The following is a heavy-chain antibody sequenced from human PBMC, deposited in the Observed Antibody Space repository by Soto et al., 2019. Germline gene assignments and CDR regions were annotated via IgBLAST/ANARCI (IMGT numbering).Heavy chain of an antibody. V-gene: IGHV3-23*01. Sequence: GGPLRLSSAASXFTFRSYAMSWVRQAPGKGLEWVSLISGSGGGTYYADSVKGRFTISRDNAKNTLYLQMNSRRAEDTAVFYCAKAAAGYYYGMDVWGQGTAVAV. CDR2: ISGSGGGT. J-gene: IGHJ6*02. CDR1: XFTFRSYA. CDR3: AKAAAGYYYGMDV.